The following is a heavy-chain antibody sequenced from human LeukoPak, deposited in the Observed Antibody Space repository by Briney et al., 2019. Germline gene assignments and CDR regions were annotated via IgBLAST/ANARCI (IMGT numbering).Heavy chain of an antibody. Sequence: SETLSLTCTVSGGSVSSGSYYWSWIRQHPGKGLEWIGYIYYSGSTYYNPSLKSRVTISVDTSKNQFSLKLSSVTAADTAVYYCARDHYEYYYDSSGYYVGAFDIWGQGTMVTVSS. CDR2: IYYSGST. V-gene: IGHV4-31*03. CDR1: GGSVSSGSYY. D-gene: IGHD3-22*01. CDR3: ARDHYEYYYDSSGYYVGAFDI. J-gene: IGHJ3*02.